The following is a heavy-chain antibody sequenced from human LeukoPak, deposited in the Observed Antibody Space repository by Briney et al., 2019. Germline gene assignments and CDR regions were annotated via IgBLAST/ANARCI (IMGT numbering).Heavy chain of an antibody. CDR3: ARLNWNYANWFAP. D-gene: IGHD1-7*01. Sequence: SETLSLTCTVSGGSISSYYWSWIRQPPGKGLEWIGYIYYSGSTNYNPPLKSRHTISVDTSKNQFTLKLSSVTAADTAVYYCARLNWNYANWFAPWGQGTLVTVSS. CDR2: IYYSGST. V-gene: IGHV4-59*08. J-gene: IGHJ5*02. CDR1: GGSISSYY.